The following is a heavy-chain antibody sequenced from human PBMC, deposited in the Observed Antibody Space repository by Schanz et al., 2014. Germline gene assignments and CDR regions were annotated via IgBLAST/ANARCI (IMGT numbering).Heavy chain of an antibody. J-gene: IGHJ3*02. CDR3: ARTPTWLGALDI. CDR1: GITVSSNY. Sequence: EVQLVESGGDLVQPGGSLRLSCAASGITVSSNYMSWVRQAPGKGLEWVSVIYSDGSTYYADSVKGRFTISRDNSNNTMHLQMNSLSADAPAVYYCARTPTWLGALDIWGQGTMVTVSS. V-gene: IGHV3-66*01. D-gene: IGHD3-22*01. CDR2: IYSDGST.